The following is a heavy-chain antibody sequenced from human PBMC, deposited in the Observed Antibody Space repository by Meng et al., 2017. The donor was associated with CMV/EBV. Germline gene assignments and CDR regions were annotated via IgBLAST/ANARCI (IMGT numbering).Heavy chain of an antibody. CDR3: ARSLAYSSSWWKNWFDP. CDR1: GFTVSSNY. J-gene: IGHJ5*02. D-gene: IGHD6-13*01. Sequence: GGSLRLSCAASGFTVSSNYMSWVRQAPGKGLEWVSVIYSGGGTYYADSVKGRFTISRDNSKNTLYLQMNSLRAEDTAVYYCARSLAYSSSWWKNWFDPWGQGTLVTVPQ. V-gene: IGHV3-53*01. CDR2: IYSGGGT.